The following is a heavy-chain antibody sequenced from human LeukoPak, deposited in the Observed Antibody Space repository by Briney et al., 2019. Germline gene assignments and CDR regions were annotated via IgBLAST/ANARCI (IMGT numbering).Heavy chain of an antibody. CDR2: IYYSGST. Sequence: KPSETLSLTCTVSGGSISSYYWSWIRQPPGKGLEWIGYIYYSGSTNYNPSLKSRVTISVDTSKNQFSLKLSSVTAADTAVYYCAREVPCDSSGWYRTDYWGQGTLVTVSS. V-gene: IGHV4-59*01. D-gene: IGHD6-19*01. J-gene: IGHJ4*02. CDR1: GGSISSYY. CDR3: AREVPCDSSGWYRTDY.